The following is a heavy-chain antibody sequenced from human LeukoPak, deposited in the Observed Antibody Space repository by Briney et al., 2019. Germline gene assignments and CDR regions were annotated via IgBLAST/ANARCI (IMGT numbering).Heavy chain of an antibody. J-gene: IGHJ4*02. CDR1: GFTFSDYY. CDR3: ARMRSSSTPYFDY. Sequence: GGSLRLSCAASGFTFSDYYMSWIRQAPGKGLERVSYISSSSIYTNYADSVKGRFTISRDNAKNSLYLQVNSLRDEDTAVYYCARMRSSSTPYFDYWGQGTLVTVSS. CDR2: ISSSSIYT. V-gene: IGHV3-11*06.